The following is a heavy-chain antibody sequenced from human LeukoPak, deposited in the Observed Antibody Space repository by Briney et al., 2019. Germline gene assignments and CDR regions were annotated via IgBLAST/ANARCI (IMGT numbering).Heavy chain of an antibody. Sequence: ASVKVSCKASGYTFTSYDINWVRQATGQGLEWMGWMNPNSGNTGYAQKLQGRVTMTTDTSTSTAYMELRSLRSDDTAVYYCARDPKYWYFDLWGRGTLVTVSS. V-gene: IGHV1-8*02. CDR1: GYTFTSYD. CDR3: ARDPKYWYFDL. J-gene: IGHJ2*01. CDR2: MNPNSGNT.